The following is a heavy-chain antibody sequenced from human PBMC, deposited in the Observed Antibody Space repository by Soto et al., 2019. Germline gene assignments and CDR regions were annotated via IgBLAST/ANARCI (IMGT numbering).Heavy chain of an antibody. CDR1: GYTFTSYA. J-gene: IGHJ4*02. V-gene: IGHV1-3*01. Sequence: QVQLVQSGAEVKKPGASVKVSCKASGYTFTSYAMHWVRQAPGQRLEWMGWINAGNGNTKYSQKFQGRVXIXXXXPXSXAXXXXXXLXXXXTXVYYXAXGPGGPDGPGDYWGQGTLVTVSS. CDR2: INAGNGNT. D-gene: IGHD2-15*01. CDR3: AXGPGGPDGPGDY.